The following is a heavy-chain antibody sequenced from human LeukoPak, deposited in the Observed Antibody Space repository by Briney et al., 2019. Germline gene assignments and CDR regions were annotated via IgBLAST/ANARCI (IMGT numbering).Heavy chain of an antibody. Sequence: ASVKVSCKASGYTFTSYYMHWVRQAPGQGLEWMGIINPSGGSTSYAQKFQGRVTMTRDTSTSTVYMELSSLRSEDKAVYYCARDRQYCSSTSCYRNWFDPWGQGTLVTVSS. V-gene: IGHV1-46*01. CDR2: INPSGGST. CDR3: ARDRQYCSSTSCYRNWFDP. D-gene: IGHD2-2*02. CDR1: GYTFTSYY. J-gene: IGHJ5*02.